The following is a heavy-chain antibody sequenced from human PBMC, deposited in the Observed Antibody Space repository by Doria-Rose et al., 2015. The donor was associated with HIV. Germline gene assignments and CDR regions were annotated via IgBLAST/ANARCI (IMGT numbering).Heavy chain of an antibody. D-gene: IGHD6-13*01. Sequence: TLKESGPVLVKPTETLTLTCTVSGVSLSSPGMGVSWIRQPPGKALEWLANIFSDDDRSDKTSLKSRLTISRGTSKSQVVLTMTDMDPVDTATYYCARIKSSRWYHKYYFDFWGQGTLVIVSA. CDR2: IFSDDDR. J-gene: IGHJ4*02. CDR1: GVSLSSPGMG. CDR3: ARIKSSRWYHKYYFDF. V-gene: IGHV2-26*01.